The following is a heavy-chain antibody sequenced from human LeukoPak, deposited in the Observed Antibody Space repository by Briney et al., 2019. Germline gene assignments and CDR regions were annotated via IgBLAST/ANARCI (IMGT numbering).Heavy chain of an antibody. Sequence: PGGSLRLSCAASGFTFSSYAMHWARQAPGKGLEWVAVISYDGSNKYYADSVKGRFTISRDNSKNTLYLQMNSLRAEDTAVYYCAKDLVGGWLSAFDYWGQGTLVTVSS. CDR1: GFTFSSYA. CDR2: ISYDGSNK. D-gene: IGHD6-19*01. V-gene: IGHV3-30-3*01. J-gene: IGHJ4*02. CDR3: AKDLVGGWLSAFDY.